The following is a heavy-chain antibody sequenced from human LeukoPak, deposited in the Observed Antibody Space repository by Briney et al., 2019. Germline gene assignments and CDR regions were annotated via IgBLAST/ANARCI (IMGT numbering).Heavy chain of an antibody. CDR3: ARGLDDGYSYGLDY. Sequence: GGSLRLSCAACGFIFSSYEMNWVRQARGKGVEGVADISSSGTPIHYADSVKGRFTISRDNAKNSLYLQMSSLRAEDTAVYYCARGLDDGYSYGLDYWGQGTLVTVSS. J-gene: IGHJ4*02. CDR2: ISSSGTPI. D-gene: IGHD5-18*01. V-gene: IGHV3-48*03. CDR1: GFIFSSYE.